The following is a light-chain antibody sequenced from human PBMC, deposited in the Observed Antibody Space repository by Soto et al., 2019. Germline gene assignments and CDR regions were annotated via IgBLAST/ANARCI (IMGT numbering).Light chain of an antibody. CDR3: QQTNSSPRT. V-gene: IGKV1-12*01. J-gene: IGKJ1*01. CDR1: QGVDNY. CDR2: PAS. Sequence: IQMTQSPSSVSASVGDRVTFTCRASQGVDNYVTWYQQKPGQAPKLLIYPASSLQSGVPSRFTGSGSATDFTLTISSLQPEDFATYYCQQTNSSPRTFGHGTMVDIK.